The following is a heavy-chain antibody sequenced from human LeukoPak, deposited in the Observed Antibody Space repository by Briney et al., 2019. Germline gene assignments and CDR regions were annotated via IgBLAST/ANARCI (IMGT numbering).Heavy chain of an antibody. CDR2: IDPLSGGT. CDR3: ARLMTIGDAFDI. J-gene: IGHJ3*02. V-gene: IGHV1-2*02. D-gene: IGHD4/OR15-4a*01. CDR1: GYXFTGYY. Sequence: VASVNVSCKASGYXFTGYYLQWVRQAPGKGLEWMGWIDPLSGGTHYAQRFQGRVTMTRDTSISTAYMEVNWLRYNDTAVYYCARLMTIGDAFDIWGEGTMVTVSS.